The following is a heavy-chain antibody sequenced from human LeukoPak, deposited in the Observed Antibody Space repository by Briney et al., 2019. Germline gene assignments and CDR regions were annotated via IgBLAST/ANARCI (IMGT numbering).Heavy chain of an antibody. CDR3: ARVSQQIWGHWFDP. V-gene: IGHV4-31*03. CDR1: GGSISSGGYY. J-gene: IGHJ5*02. D-gene: IGHD3-16*01. Sequence: SETLSLTCTVSGGSISSGGYYWSWIRQHPGEGLEWIGYIYYSGSTYYNPSLKSRVTISVDTSKNQFSLKLSSVTAADTAVYYCARVSQQIWGHWFDPWGQGTLVTVSS. CDR2: IYYSGST.